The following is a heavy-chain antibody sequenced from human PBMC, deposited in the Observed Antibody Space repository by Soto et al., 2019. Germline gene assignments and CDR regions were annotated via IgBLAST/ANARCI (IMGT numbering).Heavy chain of an antibody. V-gene: IGHV3-30-3*01. CDR3: PRDPRGGSSSLPGWFDP. CDR1: GFTFSSYA. J-gene: IGHJ5*02. CDR2: ISYDGSNK. Sequence: LLLSCAASGFTFSSYAMPWVRQAQGKGLECVAVISYDGSNKYYADSVKGRFTISRDTSKNTVYLQMNSLRAEDTAVYYCPRDPRGGSSSLPGWFDPWGQGTLVTVSS. D-gene: IGHD6-13*01.